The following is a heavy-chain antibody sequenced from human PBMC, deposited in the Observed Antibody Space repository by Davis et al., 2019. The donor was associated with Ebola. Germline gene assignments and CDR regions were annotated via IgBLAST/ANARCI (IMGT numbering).Heavy chain of an antibody. V-gene: IGHV4-34*01. J-gene: IGHJ6*02. Sequence: PSETLSLTCAVYGGSFTEYYWKWIRQPPGKGLEWIGEIKSGGSTNYNSSLKSRVTISVDTSKKQFSMVLSSVSAADRGVYYCAKSMHLYYGMDVWGQGTTVTVSS. CDR3: AKSMHLYYGMDV. CDR2: IKSGGST. CDR1: GGSFTEYY.